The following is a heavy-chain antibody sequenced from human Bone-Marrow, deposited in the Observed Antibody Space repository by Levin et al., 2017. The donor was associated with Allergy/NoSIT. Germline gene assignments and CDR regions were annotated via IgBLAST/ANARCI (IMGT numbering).Heavy chain of an antibody. Sequence: QSGGSLRLSCEVSGFNFSNYGMTWVRQAPGKGLEWVSTISGGGAHTFSADSVKGRFTITGDNSKNTLSLQMNNLTAEDTAVYYCATSYGSGNYGFNWGYWGQGTLVTVSS. V-gene: IGHV3-23*01. CDR2: ISGGGAHT. CDR3: ATSYGSGNYGFNWGY. J-gene: IGHJ4*02. CDR1: GFNFSNYG. D-gene: IGHD3-10*01.